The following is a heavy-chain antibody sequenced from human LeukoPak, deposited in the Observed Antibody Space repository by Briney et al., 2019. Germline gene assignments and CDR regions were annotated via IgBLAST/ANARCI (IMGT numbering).Heavy chain of an antibody. CDR2: IYYSGST. V-gene: IGHV4-39*07. CDR3: ARGARAGYNLEPFDY. J-gene: IGHJ4*02. CDR1: GDSISSSSYY. D-gene: IGHD5-24*01. Sequence: SETLSLTCTVSGDSISSSSYYWGWIRQPPGKGLEWIATIYYSGSTYFNPSLKSRVTISVDTSKNQFSLKLSSVTAADTAVYYCARGARAGYNLEPFDYWGQGTLVTVSS.